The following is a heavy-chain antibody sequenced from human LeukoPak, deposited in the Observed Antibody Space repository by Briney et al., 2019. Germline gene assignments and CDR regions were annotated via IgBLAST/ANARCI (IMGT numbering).Heavy chain of an antibody. CDR1: GGSISSGGYS. CDR3: ARDGSSSSWKWFDP. V-gene: IGHV4-30-2*01. D-gene: IGHD6-13*01. CDR2: IYHSGST. J-gene: IGHJ5*02. Sequence: PSETLSLTCAVSGGSISSGGYSWSWIRQPPGKGLEWIGYIYHSGSTYYNPSLKSRVTISVDRSKNQFSLKLSSETAADTAVYYCARDGSSSSWKWFDPWGQGTLVTVSS.